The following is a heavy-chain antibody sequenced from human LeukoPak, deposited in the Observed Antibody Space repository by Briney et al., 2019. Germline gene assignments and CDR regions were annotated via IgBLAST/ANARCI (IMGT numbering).Heavy chain of an antibody. J-gene: IGHJ4*02. CDR2: INHSGST. CDR3: ARGYDSRGYMSLGFDY. V-gene: IGHV4-34*01. Sequence: SETLSLTCAVYGGSFSGYYWSWVRQPPGKGLEWVGEINHSGSTNYTPSLKSRVTISVDTSTNPFSLKLSSVTAADTAVYYCARGYDSRGYMSLGFDYWGQGTLATVSS. D-gene: IGHD3-22*01. CDR1: GGSFSGYY.